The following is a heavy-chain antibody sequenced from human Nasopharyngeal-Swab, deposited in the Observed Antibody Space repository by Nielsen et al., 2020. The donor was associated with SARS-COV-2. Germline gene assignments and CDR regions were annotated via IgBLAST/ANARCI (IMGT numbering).Heavy chain of an antibody. CDR3: ARGGCSSTSCYEIDY. D-gene: IGHD2-2*01. CDR2: IYTSGST. Sequence: WIRQPPGKGLGWIGRIYTSGSTNYNPSLKSRVTISVDTSKNQFSLKLSSVTAADTAVYYCARGGCSSTSCYEIDYWGQGTLVTVSS. J-gene: IGHJ4*02. V-gene: IGHV4-61*02.